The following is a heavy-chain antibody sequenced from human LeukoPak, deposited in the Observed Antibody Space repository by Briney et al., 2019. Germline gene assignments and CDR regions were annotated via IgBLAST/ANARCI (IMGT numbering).Heavy chain of an antibody. CDR1: GYWFTSYY. Sequence: ASVKVSCKASGYWFTSYYMHWVRQAPGQGLEWMGIINPSGGSTRYAQKFQGRVTMTRDMSTSTVYMELSSLRSEDTAVYYCARIWDYYDSSGPGDAFDIWGQGTMVTVSS. CDR2: INPSGGST. V-gene: IGHV1-46*01. J-gene: IGHJ3*02. CDR3: ARIWDYYDSSGPGDAFDI. D-gene: IGHD3-22*01.